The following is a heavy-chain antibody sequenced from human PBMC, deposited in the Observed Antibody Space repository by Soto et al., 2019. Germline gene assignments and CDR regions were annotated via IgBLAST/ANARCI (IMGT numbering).Heavy chain of an antibody. Sequence: PLETLSLTCTVSGGSSSSYYWSWIRQPPGKGLEWIGYIYYSGSTNYNPSLKSRVTISVDTSKNQFSLKLSSVTAADTAVYYCARVSPTVTTDNWFDPWGQGTLVTVSS. D-gene: IGHD4-17*01. CDR3: ARVSPTVTTDNWFDP. J-gene: IGHJ5*02. V-gene: IGHV4-59*01. CDR2: IYYSGST. CDR1: GGSSSSYY.